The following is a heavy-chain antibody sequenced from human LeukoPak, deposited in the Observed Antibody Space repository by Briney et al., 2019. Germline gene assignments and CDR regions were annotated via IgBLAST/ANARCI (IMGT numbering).Heavy chain of an antibody. CDR3: ARVRPHPIIDV. Sequence: GGSLRLXCAAXXXXVXNNYMSWVRQAPGKGLEWVSVIYTSVSTYYADSVKGRFAISRDNSKNTLYLQMNSLRAEDTGVYYCARVRPHPIIDVWGKGTTVTVSS. CDR2: IYTSVST. V-gene: IGHV3-53*01. CDR1: XXXVXNNY. J-gene: IGHJ6*03. D-gene: IGHD6-6*01.